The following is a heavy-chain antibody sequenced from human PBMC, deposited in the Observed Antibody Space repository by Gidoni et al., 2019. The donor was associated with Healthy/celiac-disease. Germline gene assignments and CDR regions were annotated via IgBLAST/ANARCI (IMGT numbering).Heavy chain of an antibody. Sequence: QVQLVESGGGVVQPGRSMRLSCAASGFTFSSYGMHWVRQAPGKGLEWVAVISYDGINKYYADSVKGRFTISRDNSKNTLYLQMNSLRAEDTAVYYCAKDPRGYSYGDFDYWGQGTLVTVSS. D-gene: IGHD5-18*01. J-gene: IGHJ4*02. V-gene: IGHV3-30*18. CDR3: AKDPRGYSYGDFDY. CDR2: ISYDGINK. CDR1: GFTFSSYG.